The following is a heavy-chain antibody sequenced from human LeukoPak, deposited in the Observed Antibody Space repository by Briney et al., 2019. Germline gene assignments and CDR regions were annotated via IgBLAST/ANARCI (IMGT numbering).Heavy chain of an antibody. CDR2: ISSSSSTI. Sequence: GGSLRLSCAASGFTMSNSAMSWVRQAPGKGLEWVSYISSSSSTIYYADSVKGRFTISRDNAKNSLYLQMNSLRAEDTAVYYCARGHCSSGSCFRNWFDPWGQGALVTVSS. J-gene: IGHJ5*02. V-gene: IGHV3-48*01. D-gene: IGHD2-15*01. CDR3: ARGHCSSGSCFRNWFDP. CDR1: GFTMSNSA.